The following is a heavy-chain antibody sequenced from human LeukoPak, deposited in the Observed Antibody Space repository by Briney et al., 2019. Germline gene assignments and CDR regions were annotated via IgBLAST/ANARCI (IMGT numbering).Heavy chain of an antibody. Sequence: ASVKVSCKASGGTFSSYAISWVRQAPGPGLEWMGGIIPIFGTANYEQKFQGRVTITADESTSTAYMELSSLRSEGTAVYYCARVSGTTIDYWGQGTLVTVSS. D-gene: IGHD1-1*01. V-gene: IGHV1-69*13. CDR3: ARVSGTTIDY. J-gene: IGHJ4*02. CDR1: GGTFSSYA. CDR2: IIPIFGTA.